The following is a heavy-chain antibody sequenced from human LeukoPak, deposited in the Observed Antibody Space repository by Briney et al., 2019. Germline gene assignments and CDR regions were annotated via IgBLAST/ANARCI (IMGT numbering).Heavy chain of an antibody. CDR1: GFNISNSW. CDR2: IKNDGSDK. J-gene: IGHJ4*02. CDR3: ARSVGWASGWYYFDY. V-gene: IGHV3-7*03. D-gene: IGHD6-19*01. Sequence: GGSLRLSCAASGFNISNSWMNWVRQAPGKGLEWVANIKNDGSDKSYVDSVKGRFTISRDNAENSLYLQMNSLRAEDTAVYYCARSVGWASGWYYFDYWGQGTLVTVSS.